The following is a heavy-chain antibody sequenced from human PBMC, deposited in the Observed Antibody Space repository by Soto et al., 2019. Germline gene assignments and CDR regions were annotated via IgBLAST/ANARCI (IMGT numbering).Heavy chain of an antibody. CDR3: AKGRDFGVVLTPLDS. CDR1: GCTLSAYA. Sequence: GGSLRLSCAASGCTLSAYAMTWVRQAPGKGLEWVSGISCNSGSLGYADSVKGRFTISRDNAKNSLYLQMNSLRAEDTALYYCAKGRDFGVVLTPLDSWGQGMLVTVSS. CDR2: ISCNSGSL. D-gene: IGHD3-3*01. J-gene: IGHJ4*02. V-gene: IGHV3-9*01.